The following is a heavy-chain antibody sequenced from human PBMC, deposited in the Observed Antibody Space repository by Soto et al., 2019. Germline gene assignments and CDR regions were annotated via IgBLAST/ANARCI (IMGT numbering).Heavy chain of an antibody. CDR3: ARDISSGWYKRFDY. Sequence: QVQLVQSGAEVKKPGSSVKVSCKASGGTFSSYTISWVRQAPGQGLEWMGRIIPILGIANYAQKFQGRVMITADKSTSKAYMELSSLRSEDTAVYYCARDISSGWYKRFDYWGQGTLVTVSS. V-gene: IGHV1-69*08. D-gene: IGHD6-19*01. CDR2: IIPILGIA. J-gene: IGHJ4*02. CDR1: GGTFSSYT.